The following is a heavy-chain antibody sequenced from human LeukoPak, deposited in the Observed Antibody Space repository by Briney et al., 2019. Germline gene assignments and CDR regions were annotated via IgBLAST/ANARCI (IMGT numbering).Heavy chain of an antibody. J-gene: IGHJ3*02. Sequence: SVKVSSNASGGTFSNYVLSWVRQAPGQGLEWMGGIIPIIGTANYAQKFQGRVTITVDESTSTAYLEVSTLRSEDTALYYCATSSDAMTSTTFDIWGQGTMVSVSS. D-gene: IGHD2-2*01. CDR3: ATSSDAMTSTTFDI. CDR1: GGTFSNYV. CDR2: IIPIIGTA. V-gene: IGHV1-69*13.